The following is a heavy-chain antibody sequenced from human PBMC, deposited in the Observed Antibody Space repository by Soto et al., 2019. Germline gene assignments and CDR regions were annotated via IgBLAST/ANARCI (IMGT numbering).Heavy chain of an antibody. J-gene: IGHJ4*02. CDR1: GGSISSYY. V-gene: IGHV4-59*01. CDR3: ARETFGGVIRGYFDY. Sequence: SETLSLTCTVSGGSISSYYWSWIRQPPGKGLEWIGYIYYSGSTNYNPSLKSRVTISVDTSKNQSSLKLSSVTAADTAVYYCARETFGGVIRGYFDYWGQGTLVTVSS. CDR2: IYYSGST. D-gene: IGHD3-16*02.